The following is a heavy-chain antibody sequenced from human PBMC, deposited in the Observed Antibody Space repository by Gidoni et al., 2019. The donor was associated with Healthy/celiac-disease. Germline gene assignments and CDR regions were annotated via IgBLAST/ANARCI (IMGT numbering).Heavy chain of an antibody. V-gene: IGHV4-31*03. CDR1: GGSIRRGGYY. CDR3: ASLLVGSGSGYYFDY. J-gene: IGHJ4*02. CDR2: IYYSGST. D-gene: IGHD3-10*01. Sequence: QVQLQESGPGLVKPSQTLSLTCTVSGGSIRRGGYYWSWIRQHPGKGLEWIGYIYYSGSTYYNPSLKSRVTISVDTSKNQFSLKLSSVTAADTAVYYCASLLVGSGSGYYFDYWGQGTLVTVSS.